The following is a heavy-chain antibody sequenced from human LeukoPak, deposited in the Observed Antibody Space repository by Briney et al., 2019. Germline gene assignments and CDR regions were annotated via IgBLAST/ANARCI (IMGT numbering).Heavy chain of an antibody. CDR2: IYYSGST. J-gene: IGHJ1*01. CDR1: GGSINTYF. Sequence: PSETLSLTCTVSGGSINTYFWSWIRQPPGKGLEWIGYIYYSGSTNYDPSLKSRVTISVDTSKNQFSLKLSSVTAADMAVYYCARGVTGGWYGDFQHWGQGTLVTVSS. V-gene: IGHV4-59*01. D-gene: IGHD6-19*01. CDR3: ARGVTGGWYGDFQH.